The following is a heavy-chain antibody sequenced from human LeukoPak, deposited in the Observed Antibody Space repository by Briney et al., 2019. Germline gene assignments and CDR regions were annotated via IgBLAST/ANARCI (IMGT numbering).Heavy chain of an antibody. CDR2: IHSGGTT. V-gene: IGHV3-53*01. J-gene: IGHJ4*02. D-gene: IGHD1-26*01. Sequence: GGSLRLSCAASGFTVSNYYMSWVRQAPGKGLEWVSVIHSGGTTNYADSVKGRFTISRDSSKNTLYLQMNSLRAEDMAVYYCARWATNLPDRSYGPGGFDYWGQGTLVTVSS. CDR3: ARWATNLPDRSYGPGGFDY. CDR1: GFTVSNYY.